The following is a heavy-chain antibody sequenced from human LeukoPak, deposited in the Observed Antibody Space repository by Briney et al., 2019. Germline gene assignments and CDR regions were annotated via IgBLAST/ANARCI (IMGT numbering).Heavy chain of an antibody. J-gene: IGHJ4*02. CDR2: ISGSGGST. Sequence: GGSLRLSCAASGFTFSSYAMSWVRQAPGKGLEWVSAISGSGGSTYYADSVKGRFTISRDNSKNTLNLQMNSLRAEDTAVYYCARARYNSGWYGVLDYWGQGTLVTVSS. V-gene: IGHV3-23*01. D-gene: IGHD6-19*01. CDR1: GFTFSSYA. CDR3: ARARYNSGWYGVLDY.